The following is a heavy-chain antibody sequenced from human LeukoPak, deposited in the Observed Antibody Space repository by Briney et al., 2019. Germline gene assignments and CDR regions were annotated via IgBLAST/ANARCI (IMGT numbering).Heavy chain of an antibody. D-gene: IGHD6-13*01. CDR3: ARAYQQFDSSSCPYFDY. J-gene: IGHJ4*02. V-gene: IGHV3-21*01. Sequence: GGSLRLSCAASAFSLNAYNMNWVRQAPGKGLEWVSSISYTGTYIYYADSVKGRFTISRDNAQNSLYLQMNSLRAEDTAVYYCARAYQQFDSSSCPYFDYWGQGTLVTVSS. CDR2: ISYTGTYI. CDR1: AFSLNAYN.